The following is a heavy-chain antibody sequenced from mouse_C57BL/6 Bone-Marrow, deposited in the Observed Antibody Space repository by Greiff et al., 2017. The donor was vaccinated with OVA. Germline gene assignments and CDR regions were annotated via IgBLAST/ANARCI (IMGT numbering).Heavy chain of an antibody. J-gene: IGHJ2*01. CDR1: GFNIKNTY. V-gene: IGHV14-3*01. CDR2: IDPANGNT. Sequence: EVKLQESVAELVRPGASVKLSCTASGFNIKNTYMHWVKQRPEQGLEWIGRIDPANGNTKYAPKFQGKATITADTSSNTAYLQLSSLTSEDTAIYYCARRVYYYGSTHDYWGQGTTLTVSS. D-gene: IGHD1-1*01. CDR3: ARRVYYYGSTHDY.